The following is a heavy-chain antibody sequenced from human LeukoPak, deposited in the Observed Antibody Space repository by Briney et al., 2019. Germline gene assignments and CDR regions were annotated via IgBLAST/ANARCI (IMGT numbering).Heavy chain of an antibody. Sequence: GASVKVSCKASGGTFSSYAISWVRQAPGQGLEWMGGIIPIFGTANYAQKFQGRVTITADESTSTAYMELSSLRSEDTAVYYCARDGAWCGGDCYSARRFGYWGQGTLVTVSS. D-gene: IGHD2-21*02. CDR1: GGTFSSYA. CDR2: IIPIFGTA. J-gene: IGHJ4*02. CDR3: ARDGAWCGGDCYSARRFGY. V-gene: IGHV1-69*13.